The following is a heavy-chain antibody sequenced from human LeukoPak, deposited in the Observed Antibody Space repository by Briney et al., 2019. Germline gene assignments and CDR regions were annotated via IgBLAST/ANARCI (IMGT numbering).Heavy chain of an antibody. CDR3: ARAPKFRLVGVSKGPFDP. CDR2: INQDESEK. CDR1: GFTFSTYW. Sequence: PGWSLRLSCGASGFTFSTYWMSWVRQAPGKGLEWVATINQDESEKYFVDSVKGRFTISRDNAKNSLYLQMNSLRAEDTAVYYCARAPKFRLVGVSKGPFDPWGQGTLVTVSS. V-gene: IGHV3-7*03. J-gene: IGHJ5*02. D-gene: IGHD1-26*01.